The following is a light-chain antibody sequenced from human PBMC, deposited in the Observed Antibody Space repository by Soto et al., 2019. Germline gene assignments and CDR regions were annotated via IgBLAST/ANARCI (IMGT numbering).Light chain of an antibody. Sequence: QSALTQPASVSGSPGQSITISCTGTSSDIGGYNYVSWYQQHPGKVPKLIIFEVSTRPSGVSNRFSGSKSGTSASLAIAGLQTEDEADYYCQPYDISLSGYVLGTGTKVTVL. CDR1: SSDIGGYNY. V-gene: IGLV2-14*01. CDR3: QPYDISLSGYV. J-gene: IGLJ1*01. CDR2: EVS.